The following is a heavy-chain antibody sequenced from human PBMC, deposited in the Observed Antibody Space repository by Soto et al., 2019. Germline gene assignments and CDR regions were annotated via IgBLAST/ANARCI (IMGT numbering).Heavy chain of an antibody. CDR3: ARARLVVEGRFDY. D-gene: IGHD3-22*01. CDR2: ISSTATYT. Sequence: QVQLVESGGGLVKPGGSLRLSCAASGFSFSDYYMNWIRQAPGKGLEWLSYISSTATYTNYADSVRGRFTISRDSAKNSLYLDMNGLRAEDTAVYYCARARLVVEGRFDYWGQGTLVTVCS. V-gene: IGHV3-11*06. J-gene: IGHJ4*02. CDR1: GFSFSDYY.